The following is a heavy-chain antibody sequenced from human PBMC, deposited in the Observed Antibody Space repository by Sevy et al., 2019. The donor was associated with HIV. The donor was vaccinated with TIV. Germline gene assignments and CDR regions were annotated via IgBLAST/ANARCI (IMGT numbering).Heavy chain of an antibody. CDR2: INPNSGGT. J-gene: IGHJ6*02. D-gene: IGHD2-2*01. V-gene: IGHV1-2*02. CDR1: GYTFTGYY. CDR3: AREGGCSSTSCPHYYYYYGMYV. Sequence: ASVKVSCKASGYTFTGYYMHWVRQAPGQGLEWMGWINPNSGGTNYAQKFQGRVTMTRDTSISTAYMELSRLRSDDTAVYYCAREGGCSSTSCPHYYYYYGMYVWGQGTTVTVSS.